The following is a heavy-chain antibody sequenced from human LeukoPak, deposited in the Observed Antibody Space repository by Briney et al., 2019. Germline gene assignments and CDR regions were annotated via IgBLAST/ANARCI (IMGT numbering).Heavy chain of an antibody. V-gene: IGHV3-30*18. CDR1: GFTFSSYG. D-gene: IGHD2-15*01. CDR3: AKVPLGYCSGGSCPRYFDY. CDR2: ISYDGSNK. Sequence: QTGGSLRLSCAASGFTFSSYGMHWVRQAPGKGLEWVAVISYDGSNKYYADSVKGRFTISRDNSKNTLYLQMNSLRAEDTAVYYCAKVPLGYCSGGSCPRYFDYWGQGTLATVSS. J-gene: IGHJ4*02.